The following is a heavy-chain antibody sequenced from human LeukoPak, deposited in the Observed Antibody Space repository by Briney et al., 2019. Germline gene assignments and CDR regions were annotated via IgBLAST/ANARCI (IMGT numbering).Heavy chain of an antibody. D-gene: IGHD6-19*01. CDR2: IIPIFGTA. V-gene: IGHV1-69*13. CDR1: GYTFTSYY. CDR3: ARSGYSSGWYVLGY. Sequence: SVKVSCKASGYTFTSYYMHWVRQAPGQGLEWMGGIIPIFGTANYAQKFQGRVTITADESTSTAYMELSSLRSEDTAVYYCARSGYSSGWYVLGYWGQGTLVTVSS. J-gene: IGHJ4*02.